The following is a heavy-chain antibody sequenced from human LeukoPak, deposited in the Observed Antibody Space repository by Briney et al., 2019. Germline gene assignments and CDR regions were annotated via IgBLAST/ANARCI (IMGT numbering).Heavy chain of an antibody. J-gene: IGHJ4*02. Sequence: GGSLRLSCAASGFIFSSYAMNWGRQAPGKGLEWVSAISGSGDGTYYADSVKGRFTVSRDNSKNTLYLQMNNLRAEDSAVYYCAKGVGGDCSSTDRRAYDHWGQGTLVTVSS. V-gene: IGHV3-23*01. CDR1: GFIFSSYA. CDR2: ISGSGDGT. CDR3: AKGVGGDCSSTDRRAYDH. D-gene: IGHD2-2*01.